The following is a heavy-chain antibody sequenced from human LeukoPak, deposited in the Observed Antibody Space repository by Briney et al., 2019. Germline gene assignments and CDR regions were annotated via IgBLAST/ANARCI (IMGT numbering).Heavy chain of an antibody. CDR2: INPNSGGT. V-gene: IGHV1-2*02. D-gene: IGHD3-10*01. CDR1: GYTFTGYY. CDR3: ARAQTDYYGSGSSIWDTPFDY. J-gene: IGHJ4*02. Sequence: SSVKVSCKASGYTFTGYYMHWVRQAPGEGLEWMGWINPNSGGTNYAPKFQGRVTMTRDTSISTAYLELSRLSSDDTAVYYCARAQTDYYGSGSSIWDTPFDYWGQGTLVTVSS.